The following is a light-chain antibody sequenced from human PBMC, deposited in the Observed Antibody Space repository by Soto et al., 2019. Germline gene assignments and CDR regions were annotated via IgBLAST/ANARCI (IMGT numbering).Light chain of an antibody. CDR3: SSYTSSSTLEV. J-gene: IGLJ1*01. CDR2: EVS. Sequence: QSALTQPASVSGSPGQSITISCTGTSSDVGGYNYVSWYQQYPGKAPKFMIYEVSNRPSGVSNRFSGSKSGNTASLTISGLQAEDEANYCCSSYTSSSTLEVFGTGTKLTVL. V-gene: IGLV2-14*01. CDR1: SSDVGGYNY.